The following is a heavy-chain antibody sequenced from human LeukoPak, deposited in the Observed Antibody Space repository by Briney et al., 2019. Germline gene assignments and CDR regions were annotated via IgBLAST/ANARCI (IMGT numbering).Heavy chain of an antibody. V-gene: IGHV3-30*02. CDR3: AKDPRYSSSFQH. Sequence: GGSLRLSCAASGFTFSSYGMHWVRQAPGKGLEWVAFIRYDGSNKYYADSVKGRFTISRDNSKNTLYLQMNSLRAEDTAVYYCAKDPRYSSSFQHWGQGTLVTVSS. CDR1: GFTFSSYG. D-gene: IGHD6-6*01. J-gene: IGHJ1*01. CDR2: IRYDGSNK.